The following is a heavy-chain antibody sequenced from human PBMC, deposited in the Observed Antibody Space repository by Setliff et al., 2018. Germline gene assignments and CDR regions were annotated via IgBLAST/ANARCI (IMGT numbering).Heavy chain of an antibody. V-gene: IGHV4-61*02. Sequence: SETLSLTCTVSGGSISSGTYYWSWIRQPAGKGLEWIGRLHTSGSTNYNPSLKSRVTISLDTSNNQFSLKLSSVTAADTAVYYCARGSTMIQGVRLYYHGLDVWGQGTTVTVSS. J-gene: IGHJ6*02. CDR2: LHTSGST. CDR1: GGSISSGTYY. D-gene: IGHD3-10*01. CDR3: ARGSTMIQGVRLYYHGLDV.